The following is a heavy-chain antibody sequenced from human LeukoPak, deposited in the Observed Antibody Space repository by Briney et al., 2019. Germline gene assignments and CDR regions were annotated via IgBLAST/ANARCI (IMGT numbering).Heavy chain of an antibody. D-gene: IGHD3-10*01. J-gene: IGHJ4*02. Sequence: ASVKLSCKASGYTFTDHYIHWVRQAPGQGLEWMGRINPDIDVANYAETVQGRVTMTRDTSISTAYMHLGSLTSDDTAVYYCARAVIRGIHFDSWGQGTLVTVSS. CDR2: INPDIDVA. CDR3: ARAVIRGIHFDS. V-gene: IGHV1-2*06. CDR1: GYTFTDHY.